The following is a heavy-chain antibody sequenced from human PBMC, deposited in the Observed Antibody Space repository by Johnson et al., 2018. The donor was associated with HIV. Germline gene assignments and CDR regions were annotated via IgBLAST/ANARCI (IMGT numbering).Heavy chain of an antibody. J-gene: IGHJ3*02. Sequence: GKGLEWVSVMYSGGRTYYADSVKGRFTIFRDNSKNTLYLQMNSLRAEDTAVYYCARVPYSSGWYSAFDIWGQGTMVTVSS. CDR2: MYSGGRT. V-gene: IGHV3-53*01. CDR3: ARVPYSSGWYSAFDI. D-gene: IGHD6-19*01.